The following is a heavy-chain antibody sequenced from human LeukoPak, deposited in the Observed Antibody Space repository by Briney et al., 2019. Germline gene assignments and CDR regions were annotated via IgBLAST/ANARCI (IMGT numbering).Heavy chain of an antibody. J-gene: IGHJ6*02. CDR3: ARGHVLPIVVVTAIPYYYYGMDV. CDR2: ISSSGSTI. D-gene: IGHD2-21*02. Sequence: GGSLRLSCAASGFTFSDYYMSWIRQAPGKGLEWVSYISSSGSTIYYADSVKGRFTISRDNAKNSLYLQMNSLRAEDTAVYYCARGHVLPIVVVTAIPYYYYGMDVWGQGTTVTVSS. V-gene: IGHV3-11*01. CDR1: GFTFSDYY.